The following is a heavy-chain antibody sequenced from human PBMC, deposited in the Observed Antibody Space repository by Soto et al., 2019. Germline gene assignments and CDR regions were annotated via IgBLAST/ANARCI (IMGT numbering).Heavy chain of an antibody. Sequence: EVQLVESGGGLVQPGGSLKLSCAASGFTFSGSAMHWVRQASGKGLEWVGRIRSKANSYATAYAASVKGRFTISRDDSKNTAYLQMNSLKTEDTAVYYCTRQASSSPPVESWGQGTLVTVSS. CDR1: GFTFSGSA. CDR3: TRQASSSPPVES. V-gene: IGHV3-73*02. J-gene: IGHJ4*02. CDR2: IRSKANSYAT. D-gene: IGHD6-13*01.